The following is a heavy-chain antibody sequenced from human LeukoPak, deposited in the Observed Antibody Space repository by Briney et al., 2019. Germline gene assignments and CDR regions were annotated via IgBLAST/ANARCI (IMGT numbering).Heavy chain of an antibody. CDR2: ISSSNSYI. Sequence: GGSLRLSCAASGFTFSAYSLSWVRQAPGKGLEWVSSISSSNSYIFYADSVKGRFTISGDNAKNSLFLQMNSLRAEDTAVYYCARGLQYSSSWDFGYWGQGTLVTVSS. J-gene: IGHJ4*02. V-gene: IGHV3-21*01. D-gene: IGHD6-13*01. CDR3: ARGLQYSSSWDFGY. CDR1: GFTFSAYS.